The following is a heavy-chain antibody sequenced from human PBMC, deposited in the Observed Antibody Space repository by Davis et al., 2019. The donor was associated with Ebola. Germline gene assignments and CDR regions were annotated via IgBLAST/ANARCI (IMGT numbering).Heavy chain of an antibody. CDR2: INHSGST. D-gene: IGHD4-17*01. Sequence: PSETLSLTCAVYGGSFSGYYWSWIRQPPGKGLEWIGEINHSGSTNYNPSLKSRVTISVDTSKNQFSLKLSSVTAADTAVYYRARPSGDYGDYEHDNWGQGTLVTVSS. CDR3: ARPSGDYGDYEHDN. CDR1: GGSFSGYY. V-gene: IGHV4-34*01. J-gene: IGHJ4*02.